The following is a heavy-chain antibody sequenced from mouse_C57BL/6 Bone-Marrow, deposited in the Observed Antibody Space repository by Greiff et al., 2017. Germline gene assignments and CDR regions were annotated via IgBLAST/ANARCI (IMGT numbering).Heavy chain of an antibody. D-gene: IGHD4-1*01. V-gene: IGHV1-81*01. CDR2: SYPRSGNT. CDR3: ASNWNY. CDR1: GSPFPSFG. J-gene: IGHJ2*01. Sequence: QVQLQQSGAELARPGASVNLSCKASGSPFPSFGISGGKQRTGPGLGGIGESYPRSGNTYYNEKFKGKATLTADKSSSTAYMELRSLTSEDSAVYFWASNWNYWGQGTTLTVSS.